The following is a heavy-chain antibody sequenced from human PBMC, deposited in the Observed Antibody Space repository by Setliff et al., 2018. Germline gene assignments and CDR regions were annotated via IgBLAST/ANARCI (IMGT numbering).Heavy chain of an antibody. CDR3: TRNCLGWLARF. CDR2: IYIGGSA. Sequence: PSETLSLTCTVSGGSISSYYWSWIRQPAGKGLEWIGHIYIGGSANYNPSLKSRVTMSIDTSKNQFSLKLYSVTAADTAVYYCTRNCLGWLARFWGRGTLVTVSS. J-gene: IGHJ4*02. CDR1: GGSISSYY. D-gene: IGHD6-19*01. V-gene: IGHV4-4*07.